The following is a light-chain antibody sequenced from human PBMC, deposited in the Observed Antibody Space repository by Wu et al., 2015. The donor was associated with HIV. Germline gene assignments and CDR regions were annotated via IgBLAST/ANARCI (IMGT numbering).Light chain of an antibody. Sequence: PGERATLSCRASQSVSSSYLAWYQQKPGQAPRLLIYGASNRATGTPDRFSGSGSGTDFTLTIIKLEPEDFALYFCQQYGSSPPTFGQGAKLEIK. CDR1: QSVSSSY. CDR2: GAS. V-gene: IGKV3-20*01. J-gene: IGKJ2*01. CDR3: QQYGSSPPT.